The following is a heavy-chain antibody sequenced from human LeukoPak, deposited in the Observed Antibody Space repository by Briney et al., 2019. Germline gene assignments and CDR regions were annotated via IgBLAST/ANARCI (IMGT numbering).Heavy chain of an antibody. CDR3: AKSNYYDDSSAGFDY. CDR2: ISVSGGST. D-gene: IGHD3-22*01. J-gene: IGHJ4*02. Sequence: GGSLRLSCVTSGFTFSTFAMTWVRQAPGKGLEWVSAISVSGGSTYYADSVKGRFTISRDNSKNTLYLQMNSLRAEDTAIYYCAKSNYYDDSSAGFDYWGQGTLVTVSS. CDR1: GFTFSTFA. V-gene: IGHV3-23*01.